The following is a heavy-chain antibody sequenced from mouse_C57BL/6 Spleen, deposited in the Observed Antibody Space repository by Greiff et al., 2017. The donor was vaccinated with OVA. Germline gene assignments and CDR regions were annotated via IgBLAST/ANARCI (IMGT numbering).Heavy chain of an antibody. V-gene: IGHV1-80*01. CDR2: IYPGDGDT. Sequence: QVQLQQSGAELVKPGASVKISCKASGYAFSSYWMNWVKQRPGKGLEWIGQIYPGDGDTNYNGKFKGKATLTADKSSSTAYMQLSSLTSEDSAVYFCAREYYYGSSYEYFDVWGTGTTVTVSS. CDR3: AREYYYGSSYEYFDV. D-gene: IGHD1-1*01. CDR1: GYAFSSYW. J-gene: IGHJ1*03.